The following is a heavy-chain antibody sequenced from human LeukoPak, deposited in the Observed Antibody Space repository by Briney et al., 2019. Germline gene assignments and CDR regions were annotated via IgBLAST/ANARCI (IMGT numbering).Heavy chain of an antibody. J-gene: IGHJ6*03. D-gene: IGHD5-18*01. CDR2: MYTSGST. CDR3: ARVRSYGDYYYYYMDV. Sequence: SETLSLTCTVSGGSISSYYWSWIRQPAGRGLEWIGRMYTSGSTNYNPSLKSRVTMSVDTSKNQFSLKLSSVTAADTAVYYCARVRSYGDYYYYYMDVWGKGTTVTVSS. V-gene: IGHV4-4*07. CDR1: GGSISSYY.